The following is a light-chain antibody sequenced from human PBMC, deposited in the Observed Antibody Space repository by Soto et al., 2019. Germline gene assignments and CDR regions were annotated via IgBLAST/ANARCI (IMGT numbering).Light chain of an antibody. CDR1: QSISTW. CDR3: QQYNTYPHT. V-gene: IGKV1-5*03. J-gene: IGKJ4*01. Sequence: DIQMTQSPSTLSSSVGDRVTITCRASQSISTWLAWYQQKPGKAPKLLIYKASSLEGGVPSRFSGSGSGTEFNITVSSLQPDDFATYYCQQYNTYPHTFGGGTKVDIK. CDR2: KAS.